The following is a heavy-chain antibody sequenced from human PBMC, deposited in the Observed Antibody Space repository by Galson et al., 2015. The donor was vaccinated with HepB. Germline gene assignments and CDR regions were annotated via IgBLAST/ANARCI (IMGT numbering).Heavy chain of an antibody. CDR2: IKEDGSEK. J-gene: IGHJ6*02. CDR1: EFILSMYW. D-gene: IGHD3-10*01. CDR3: ARGKRGEWYSFYYNGMDV. V-gene: IGHV3-7*05. Sequence: SLRLSCAASEFILSMYWMNWVRQAPGKGLEWVANIKEDGSEKNYVDSVKGRFTISRDNAKNSLYLQMNSLRAEDTAVYYCARGKRGEWYSFYYNGMDVWGRGTTVTVSS.